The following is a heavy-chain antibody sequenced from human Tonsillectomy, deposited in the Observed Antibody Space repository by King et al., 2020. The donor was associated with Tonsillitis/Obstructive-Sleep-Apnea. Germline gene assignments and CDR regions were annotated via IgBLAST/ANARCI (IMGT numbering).Heavy chain of an antibody. CDR1: GSTFTSYA. V-gene: IGHV3-23*04. Sequence: AQLVQSGGDLVQPGGSLRLSCAASGSTFTSYAMSWVRQAPGMGLEWVSSITTNGRNTHYADSVKGRFTISRDNSKNNLYLQMNSLRAEDTAVYYCAGGYVNTAMGVVVWGQGTLVTVSS. CDR2: ITTNGRNT. D-gene: IGHD5-18*01. J-gene: IGHJ4*02. CDR3: AGGYVNTAMGVVV.